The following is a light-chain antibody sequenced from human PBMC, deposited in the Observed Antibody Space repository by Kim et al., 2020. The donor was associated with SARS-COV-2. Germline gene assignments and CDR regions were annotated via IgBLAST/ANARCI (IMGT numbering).Light chain of an antibody. CDR2: DAS. CDR1: QNVRNDY. J-gene: IGKJ4*01. V-gene: IGKV3D-20*01. CDR3: QQYGTSPT. Sequence: EIVLTQSPATLSLSPGERITLSCGASQNVRNDYLAWYQQKPGLAPRLLIYDASSRATGIPDRFSGSGSGTDFTLTISRLEPEDFAVYYCQQYGTSPTFGGGTKVEIK.